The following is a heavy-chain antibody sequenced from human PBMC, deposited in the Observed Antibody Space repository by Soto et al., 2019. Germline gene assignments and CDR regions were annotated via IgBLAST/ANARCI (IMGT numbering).Heavy chain of an antibody. CDR2: IYYSGST. V-gene: IGHV4-31*03. J-gene: IGHJ3*02. D-gene: IGHD3-16*01. Sequence: QVQLQASGPGLVKPSQTLSLTCTVSGGSISSGGVYWLWIRQHPGKGLEWIGYIYYSGSTYYNPSLKSRVTIAVDTSKNQFSLKLSSVTAADTAVYYCARDGVDADAFDIWGQGTMVTGSS. CDR3: ARDGVDADAFDI. CDR1: GGSISSGGVY.